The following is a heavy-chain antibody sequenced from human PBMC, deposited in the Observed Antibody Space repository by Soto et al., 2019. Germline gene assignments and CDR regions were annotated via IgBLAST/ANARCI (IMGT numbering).Heavy chain of an antibody. CDR1: GFTVSSNY. CDR3: ARWTTFRSPYAFDI. J-gene: IGHJ3*02. Sequence: GGSLRLSCAASGFTVSSNYMSWVRQAPGKGLEWVSVIYSGGSTYYADSVKGRFTISRHNSKNTLYLQMNSLRAEDTAVYYCARWTTFRSPYAFDIWGQGTMVTVSS. V-gene: IGHV3-53*04. CDR2: IYSGGST. D-gene: IGHD3-16*01.